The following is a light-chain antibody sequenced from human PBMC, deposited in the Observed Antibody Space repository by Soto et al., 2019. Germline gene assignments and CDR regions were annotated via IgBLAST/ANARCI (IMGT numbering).Light chain of an antibody. J-gene: IGLJ3*02. Sequence: QSALTQPRSVSGSPGQSVTISCTGTSSDVGNYNYVSWYQQHPGKPPKAMTYDVNKWPSRVPDRFSGSKSGNTASLTISGLQAEDEADYYCCSYAGSYTWVFGGGTKLTVL. CDR1: SSDVGNYNY. CDR3: CSYAGSYTWV. V-gene: IGLV2-11*01. CDR2: DVN.